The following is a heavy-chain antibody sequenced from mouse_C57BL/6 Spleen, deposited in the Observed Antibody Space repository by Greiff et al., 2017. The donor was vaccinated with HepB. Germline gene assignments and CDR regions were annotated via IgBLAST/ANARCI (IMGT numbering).Heavy chain of an antibody. CDR1: GYTFTGYW. D-gene: IGHD1-1*01. Sequence: VQGVESGAELMKPGASVKLSCKATGYTFTGYWIEWVKQRPGHGLEWIGEILPGSGSTNYNEKFKGKATFTADTSSNTAYMQLSSLTTEDSAIYYCARWVYYGSSYDYYAMDYWGQGTSVTVSS. V-gene: IGHV1-9*01. CDR3: ARWVYYGSSYDYYAMDY. J-gene: IGHJ4*01. CDR2: ILPGSGST.